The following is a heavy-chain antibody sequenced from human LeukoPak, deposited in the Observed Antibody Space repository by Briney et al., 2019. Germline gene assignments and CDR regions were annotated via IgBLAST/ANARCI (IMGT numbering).Heavy chain of an antibody. CDR1: GFTFNTYS. J-gene: IGHJ3*02. CDR3: ARVVVSGNRAFDM. Sequence: GGSLRLSCAASGFTFNTYSMNWARQAPGKGLEWVSSIDSSSGYMFYADSVKGRFSISRHNAKNTLYLQMNSLRAEDTAVYYCARVVVSGNRAFDMWGQGTMVTVSS. D-gene: IGHD6-19*01. V-gene: IGHV3-21*01. CDR2: IDSSSGYM.